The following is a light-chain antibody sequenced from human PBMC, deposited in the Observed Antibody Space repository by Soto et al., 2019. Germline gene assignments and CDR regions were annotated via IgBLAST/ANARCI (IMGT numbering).Light chain of an antibody. J-gene: IGKJ3*01. CDR3: HQYGSSPLFT. CDR2: GAS. Sequence: EIVLTQSPGTLSLSPGERATLSCRASQSVSSSYLAWYQQKPGQAPRLPIYGASSRATGIPDRFSGGGSGTDFTLTISRLQPEDFAVYYCHQYGSSPLFTFGPGTKVDI. CDR1: QSVSSSY. V-gene: IGKV3-20*01.